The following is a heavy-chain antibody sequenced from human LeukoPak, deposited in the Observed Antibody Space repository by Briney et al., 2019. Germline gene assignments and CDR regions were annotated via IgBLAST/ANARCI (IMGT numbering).Heavy chain of an antibody. CDR1: GGSISSRSYY. J-gene: IGHJ4*02. Sequence: SETLSLTCTVSGGSISSRSYYWGWIRQPPGKGLEWIGSIYYSKNTYYNPSLKSRVTISADTSKNQFSLTLGSVSATDTAVYYCVSPRGFSYGYFDYWGQGTLVTVSS. D-gene: IGHD5-18*01. CDR2: IYYSKNT. V-gene: IGHV4-39*01. CDR3: VSPRGFSYGYFDY.